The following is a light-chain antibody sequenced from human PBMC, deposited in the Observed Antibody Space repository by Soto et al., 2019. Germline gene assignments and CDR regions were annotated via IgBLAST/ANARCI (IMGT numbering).Light chain of an antibody. CDR1: SSDVGGYNY. V-gene: IGLV2-14*01. CDR2: EVS. Sequence: QSVLTQPASVSGSPGQSITISCTGTSSDVGGYNYDSWCQQHPGKDPKLMIYEVSSRPSGISNRFSGSKSGNTASLTISGLQAEAEAAYYCSSYTRSNFCGFGEGTTVTV. J-gene: IGLJ3*02. CDR3: SSYTRSNFCG.